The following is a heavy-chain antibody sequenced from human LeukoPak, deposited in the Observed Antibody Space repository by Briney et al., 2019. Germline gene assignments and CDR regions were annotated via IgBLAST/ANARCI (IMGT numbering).Heavy chain of an antibody. J-gene: IGHJ4*02. CDR1: RFTFSSYA. Sequence: GGSLRLSCAASRFTFSSYAMSWVRQAPGKGLEWVPGISGSGGSTHYADSVKGRFTISRDNSENTLYLQMKSLRAEDTAVYYCAKDLLRYFDWLPRGGIDYWGQGTLVTVSS. V-gene: IGHV3-23*01. CDR3: AKDLLRYFDWLPRGGIDY. CDR2: ISGSGGST. D-gene: IGHD3-9*01.